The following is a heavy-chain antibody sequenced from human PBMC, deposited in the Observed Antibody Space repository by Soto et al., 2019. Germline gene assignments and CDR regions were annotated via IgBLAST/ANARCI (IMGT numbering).Heavy chain of an antibody. D-gene: IGHD3-9*01. J-gene: IGHJ4*02. CDR1: GESFSAYI. CDR3: ARGQPDYDILTGGFDY. Sequence: PSETLSLTCAVYGESFSAYIWTWIRQTPGKGLQWIGQIYHSGSTNYNPSLKSRVTISVDKSKNQFSLKLSSVTAADTAVYYCARGQPDYDILTGGFDYWGQGTLVTVLL. CDR2: IYHSGST. V-gene: IGHV4-34*01.